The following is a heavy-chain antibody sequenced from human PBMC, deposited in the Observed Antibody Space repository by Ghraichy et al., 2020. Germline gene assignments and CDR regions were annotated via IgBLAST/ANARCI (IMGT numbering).Heavy chain of an antibody. J-gene: IGHJ4*02. CDR3: AKDRELLPFDY. CDR1: GFTLSSYG. Sequence: GGSLRLSCAASGFTLSSYGMHWVRQAPGKGLEWVAVISYDGSNKYYADSVKGRFTISRDNSKNTLYLQMNSLRAEDTAVYYCAKDRELLPFDYWGQGTLVTVSS. V-gene: IGHV3-30*18. D-gene: IGHD1-26*01. CDR2: ISYDGSNK.